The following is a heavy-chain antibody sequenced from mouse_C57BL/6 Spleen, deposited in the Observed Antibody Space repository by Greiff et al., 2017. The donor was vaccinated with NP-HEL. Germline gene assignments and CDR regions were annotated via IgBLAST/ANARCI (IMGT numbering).Heavy chain of an antibody. D-gene: IGHD1-1*01. V-gene: IGHV1-82*01. CDR3: ARWGIYYGRSYDYAKDY. Sequence: QLQQSGPELVKPGASVKISCKASGYAFSSSWMNWVKQRPGKGLEWIGRIYPGDGDTNYNGKFKGKATLTADKSSITAYMQLSSLTSEDSAGYFCARWGIYYGRSYDYAKDYWGQGTSVTGSS. CDR1: GYAFSSSW. J-gene: IGHJ4*01. CDR2: IYPGDGDT.